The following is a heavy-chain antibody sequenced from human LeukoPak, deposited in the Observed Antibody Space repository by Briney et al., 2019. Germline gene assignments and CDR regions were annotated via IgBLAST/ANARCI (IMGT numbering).Heavy chain of an antibody. D-gene: IGHD6-13*01. V-gene: IGHV1-18*01. CDR3: ARDSSSWFYYYYGMDV. CDR2: ISAYNGNT. J-gene: IGHJ6*02. Sequence: ASVKVSCKASGYTFTSYGISWVRQAPGQGLEWMGWISAYNGNTNYAQKLQGRVTMTTDTSTSTACMELRSLRSDDTAVYYCARDSSSWFYYYYGMDVWGQGTTVTVSS. CDR1: GYTFTSYG.